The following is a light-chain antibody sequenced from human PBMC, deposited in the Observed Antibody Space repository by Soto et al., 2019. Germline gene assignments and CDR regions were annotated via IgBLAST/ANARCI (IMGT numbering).Light chain of an antibody. CDR2: GVS. Sequence: ESVLTPSPGTLSLSPGERATLSCRATQSVTNNYFAWYQQKPGQSPRLLIYGVSSRATDIPDRFSGSGSGTDFTLTISRREPEDFVVYYCQQYSSLPHTFGQGTKLEVK. CDR3: QQYSSLPHT. V-gene: IGKV3-20*01. CDR1: QSVTNNY. J-gene: IGKJ2*01.